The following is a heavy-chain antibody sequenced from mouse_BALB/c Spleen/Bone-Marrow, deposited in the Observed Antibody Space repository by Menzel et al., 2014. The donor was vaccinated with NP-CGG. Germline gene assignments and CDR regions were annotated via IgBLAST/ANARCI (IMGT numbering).Heavy chain of an antibody. V-gene: IGHV1-80*01. CDR3: ARTPWFAY. CDR2: IYPGDGDT. CDR1: GYAFSSYW. J-gene: IGHJ3*01. Sequence: QVQLQQSGAELVRPGSSVKISCKASGYAFSSYWMNWVRQRPGQGLEWIGQIYPGDGDTNYNGKFKGKATLTADRSSSTAYMQLSSLTSEDSAVYFCARTPWFAYWGQGTLVTVYA.